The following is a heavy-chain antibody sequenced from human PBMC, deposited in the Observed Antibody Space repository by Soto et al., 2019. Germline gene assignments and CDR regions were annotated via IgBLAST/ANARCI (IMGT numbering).Heavy chain of an antibody. CDR1: GYTLTELS. Sequence: ASVKVSCKVSGYTLTELSMHWVRQAPGKGLEWMGGLDPEDGETIYAQKFQGRVTMTEDTSTDTAYMELSSLRSEDTAVYYCATVDDYDFWSGRFAWFDPWGQGTLVTVSS. J-gene: IGHJ5*02. CDR2: LDPEDGET. V-gene: IGHV1-24*01. CDR3: ATVDDYDFWSGRFAWFDP. D-gene: IGHD3-3*01.